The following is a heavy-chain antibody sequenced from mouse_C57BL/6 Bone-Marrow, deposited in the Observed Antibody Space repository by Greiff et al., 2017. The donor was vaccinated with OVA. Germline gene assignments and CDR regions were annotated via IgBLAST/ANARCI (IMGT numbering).Heavy chain of an antibody. CDR1: GFTFSDYY. Sequence: EVMLVESGGGLVQPGGSLKLSCAASGFTFSDYYMYWVRQTPEKRLEWVAYISNGGGSTYYPDTVKGRFTISRDNAKNTLYLQMSRLKSEDTAMYYCARRGNYWGYIDVWGTGTTVTVSS. CDR3: ARRGNYWGYIDV. J-gene: IGHJ1*03. V-gene: IGHV5-12*01. CDR2: ISNGGGST. D-gene: IGHD2-1*01.